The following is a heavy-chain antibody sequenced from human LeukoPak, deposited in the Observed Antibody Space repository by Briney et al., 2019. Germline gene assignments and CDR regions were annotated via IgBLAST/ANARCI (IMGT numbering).Heavy chain of an antibody. J-gene: IGHJ5*02. D-gene: IGHD3-10*01. CDR1: GFTFSSYA. CDR2: IYYSGST. Sequence: PGGSLRLSCAASGFTFSSYAMSWVRQAPGKGLEWIGYIYYSGSTNYNPSLKSRVTISVDTSKNQFSLKLSSVTAADTAVYYCARDVIRYYGSKEINWFDPWGQGTLVTVSS. CDR3: ARDVIRYYGSKEINWFDP. V-gene: IGHV4-59*01.